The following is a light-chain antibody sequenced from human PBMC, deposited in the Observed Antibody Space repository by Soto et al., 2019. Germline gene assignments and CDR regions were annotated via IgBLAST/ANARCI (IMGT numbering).Light chain of an antibody. CDR2: GAS. Sequence: EIFMTQSPATLSVSPGEKVILSCRASESVGSTLAWYQQKPGQAPRLLIRGASTRTTGVPARFSGSGSGTEFPLTISRLQSEDFAVYYCQQYSTSLTFGGGTTLEIK. CDR1: ESVGST. J-gene: IGKJ4*02. V-gene: IGKV3-15*01. CDR3: QQYSTSLT.